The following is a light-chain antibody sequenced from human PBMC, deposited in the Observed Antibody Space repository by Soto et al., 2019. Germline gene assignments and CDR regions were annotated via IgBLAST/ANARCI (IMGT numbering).Light chain of an antibody. J-gene: IGKJ4*01. CDR2: DAS. V-gene: IGKV3-11*01. CDR1: QSVSSY. Sequence: LTQSPATLSLSPGERATLSCRAXQSVSSYLAWYQQKPVQAPRLLIYDASNRATGIPARFSGSGSGTDFTLTISSLEPEDFAVYYCQQRSNWPPLTFGGGTKVEIK. CDR3: QQRSNWPPLT.